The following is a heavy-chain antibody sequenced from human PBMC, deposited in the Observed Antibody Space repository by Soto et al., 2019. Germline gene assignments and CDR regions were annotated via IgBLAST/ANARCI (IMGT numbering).Heavy chain of an antibody. V-gene: IGHV4-59*08. D-gene: IGHD3-10*01. Sequence: AERLCRTAAIGSRSSMGSYGSWIPRPPGQWLKWIVYIYYSGSTNYTPHRKSRVTISGETSKNQFSLKLSSVTAADTAVYYCARLYYYGSGSYWPGNYYYDGMDVWGQGTTVT. CDR3: ARLYYYGSGSYWPGNYYYDGMDV. J-gene: IGHJ6*01. CDR2: IYYSGST. CDR1: SRSSMGSY.